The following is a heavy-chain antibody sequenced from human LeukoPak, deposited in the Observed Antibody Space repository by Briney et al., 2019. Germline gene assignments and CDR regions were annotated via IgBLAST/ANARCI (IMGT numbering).Heavy chain of an antibody. CDR2: VNPNSGKT. D-gene: IGHD6-19*01. J-gene: IGHJ4*02. CDR1: GYTFTSYY. CDR3: ARDRVGVGGNGWEN. V-gene: IGHV1-8*02. Sequence: ASVKVSCKASGYTFTSYYMHWVRQATGQGLEWMGWVNPNSGKTGYVQKFQGRVIMTRDTSISTAYMELNSLTSDDTAVYFCARDRVGVGGNGWENWGQGTLVTVSS.